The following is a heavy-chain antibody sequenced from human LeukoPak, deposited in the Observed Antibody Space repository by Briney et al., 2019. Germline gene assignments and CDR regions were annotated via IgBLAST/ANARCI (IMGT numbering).Heavy chain of an antibody. CDR3: AVIAAAGTTGDAFDI. D-gene: IGHD6-13*01. CDR2: IDPSDSYT. CDR1: GYSFTSYW. J-gene: IGHJ3*02. V-gene: IGHV5-10-1*01. Sequence: GEPLKISCKGSGYSFTSYWISWVRQMPGKGLEWMGRIDPSDSYTNYSPSFQGHVTISADKSISTAYLQWSSLKASDTAMYYCAVIAAAGTTGDAFDIWGQGTMVTVSS.